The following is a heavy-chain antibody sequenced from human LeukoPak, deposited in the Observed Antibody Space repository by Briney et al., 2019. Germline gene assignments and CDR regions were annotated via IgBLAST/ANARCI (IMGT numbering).Heavy chain of an antibody. J-gene: IGHJ4*02. CDR1: GFTFSTYN. V-gene: IGHV3-21*04. CDR3: QKGELDDY. Sequence: GGSLRLSCAASGFTFSTYNMNWVRQAPGKGLAWVSSISSSGTYIYYADSVKGRFTISRDNAKNSLYLQMNSLRAEDTAVYYCQKGELDDYWGQGTLVTVST. CDR2: ISSSGTYI. D-gene: IGHD1-26*01.